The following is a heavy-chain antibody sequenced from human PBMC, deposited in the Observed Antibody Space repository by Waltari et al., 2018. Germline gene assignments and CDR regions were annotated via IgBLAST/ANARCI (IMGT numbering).Heavy chain of an antibody. CDR3: ARKNTYYDFWSGYPEKKNWFDP. CDR2: INHSGST. CDR1: GGSFSGYY. Sequence: QVQLQQWGAGLLKPSETLSLTCAVYGGSFSGYYWSWIRQPPGKGREWIGEINHSGSTNYNPSLKSRVTISVDTSKNQFSLKLSSVTAADTAVYYCARKNTYYDFWSGYPEKKNWFDPWGQGTLVTVSS. V-gene: IGHV4-34*01. J-gene: IGHJ5*02. D-gene: IGHD3-3*01.